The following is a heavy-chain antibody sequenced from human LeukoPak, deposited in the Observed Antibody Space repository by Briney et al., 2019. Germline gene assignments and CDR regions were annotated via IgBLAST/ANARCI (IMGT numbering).Heavy chain of an antibody. CDR3: ARVSISGYYDFWSGYSPSDAFDI. Sequence: GGSLRLSCAASGFTFSSYSMNWVRQAPGKGLEWVSYISSSSSTIYYADSVKGRFTISRDNAKNSLYLQMNSLRDEDTAVYYCARVSISGYYDFWSGYSPSDAFDIWGQGTMVTVSS. J-gene: IGHJ3*02. CDR2: ISSSSSTI. CDR1: GFTFSSYS. D-gene: IGHD3-3*01. V-gene: IGHV3-48*02.